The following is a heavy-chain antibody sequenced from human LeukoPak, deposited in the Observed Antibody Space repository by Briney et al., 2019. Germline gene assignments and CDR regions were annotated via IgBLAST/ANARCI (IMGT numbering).Heavy chain of an antibody. D-gene: IGHD3-22*01. CDR2: IYTSGST. J-gene: IGHJ3*02. V-gene: IGHV4-59*10. CDR3: ARMYYYDSSGYAFDI. Sequence: SETLSLTCAVYGGSFSGYYWGWIRHPAGKGLEWIGRIYTSGSTNYNPSLKSRVTMSVDTSKNQFSLKLSSVTAADTAVYYCARMYYYDSSGYAFDIWGQGTMVTVSS. CDR1: GGSFSGYY.